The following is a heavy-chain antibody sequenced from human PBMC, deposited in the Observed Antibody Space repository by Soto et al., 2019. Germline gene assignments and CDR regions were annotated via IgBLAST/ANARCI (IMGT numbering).Heavy chain of an antibody. CDR1: GGSISSSSYY. CDR2: VYYGGST. D-gene: IGHD3-22*01. J-gene: IGHJ6*02. V-gene: IGHV4-39*01. CDR3: AGGDYYHSSGYYFYYYTMDV. Sequence: SETLSLTCTVSGGSISSSSYYWGWIRQPPGKGLEWIGNVYYGGSTYYNPSLKSRVTISVETSKSQFSLKLSSVTAADTAVYYCAGGDYYHSSGYYFYYYTMDVWGQGTTV.